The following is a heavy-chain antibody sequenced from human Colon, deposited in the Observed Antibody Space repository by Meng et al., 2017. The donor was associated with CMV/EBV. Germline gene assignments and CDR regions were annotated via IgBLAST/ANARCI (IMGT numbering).Heavy chain of an antibody. CDR3: ARGDCSGGGCYYFDS. D-gene: IGHD2-15*01. CDR1: GGSFSNYQ. CDR2: IYFSGNT. J-gene: IGHJ4*02. V-gene: IGHV4-59*01. Sequence: SETLSLTCTVSGGSFSNYQWNWIRQPPGKGLEWIGYIYFSGNTNYNPSLQSRVTMSVDTSKNQFSPRLQSVTAADTAFYYCARGDCSGGGCYYFDSWGQGSLVTVSS.